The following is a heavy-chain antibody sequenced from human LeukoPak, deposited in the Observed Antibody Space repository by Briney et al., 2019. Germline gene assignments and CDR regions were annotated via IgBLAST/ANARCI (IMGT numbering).Heavy chain of an antibody. CDR1: GGSISSYY. V-gene: IGHV4-59*01. CDR3: ARGLVRSWFDP. J-gene: IGHJ5*02. D-gene: IGHD6-6*01. CDR2: IYYSGST. Sequence: SETLSLTCTVSGGSISSYYWSWIRQPPGKGLEWIGYIYYSGSTNYNPSLKSRVTISVDTSKNQFSLKLSSVTAADTAVYYCARGLVRSWFDPWGQGTLVTVSS.